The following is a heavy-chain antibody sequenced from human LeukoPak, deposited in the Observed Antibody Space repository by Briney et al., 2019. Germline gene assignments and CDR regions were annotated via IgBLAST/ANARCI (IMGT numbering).Heavy chain of an antibody. D-gene: IGHD6-19*01. CDR3: ARGGAPYSSGWFNWFDP. Sequence: PSETLSLTCSVSGYSISSAYYWGWIRQPPGKGLEWIGNIYHSGNAYYSPSLKSRVTMSVDTSKNQFSLKLPSVTAADTAVYYCARGGAPYSSGWFNWFDPWGQGTLVTVSS. V-gene: IGHV4-38-2*02. J-gene: IGHJ5*02. CDR2: IYHSGNA. CDR1: GYSISSAYY.